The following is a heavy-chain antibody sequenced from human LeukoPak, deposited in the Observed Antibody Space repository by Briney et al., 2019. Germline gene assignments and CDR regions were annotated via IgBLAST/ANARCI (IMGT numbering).Heavy chain of an antibody. CDR3: ARAPPGGTIDC. D-gene: IGHD2-15*01. Sequence: PGGSLRLSCAASGFTFSDYYWSWIRQPPGKGLEWIGEINHSGSTNYNPSLKSRVTISVDTSQSQFSLKLSSVTAADTAVYYCARAPPGGTIDCWGQGTLVTVSS. CDR1: GFTFSDYY. J-gene: IGHJ4*02. CDR2: INHSGST. V-gene: IGHV4-34*01.